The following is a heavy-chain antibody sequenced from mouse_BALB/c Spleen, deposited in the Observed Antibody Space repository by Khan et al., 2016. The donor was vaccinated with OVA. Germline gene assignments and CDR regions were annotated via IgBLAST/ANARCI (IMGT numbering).Heavy chain of an antibody. Sequence: VQLKQSGPELVKPGTSVKISCKASGYSFTNFYMHWVKQSHGKSLEWVGYIDPFNGGTNYNQKFKGKATLTVDKSSSTAYMHHNSLTSEDSAVSFCTRLGITTWFAYWGQGTLVTVSA. V-gene: IGHV1S135*01. CDR1: GYSFTNFY. J-gene: IGHJ3*01. CDR2: IDPFNGGT. CDR3: TRLGITTWFAY. D-gene: IGHD4-1*01.